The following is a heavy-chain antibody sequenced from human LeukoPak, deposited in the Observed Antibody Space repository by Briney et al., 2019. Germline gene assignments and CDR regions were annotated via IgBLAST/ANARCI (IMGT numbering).Heavy chain of an antibody. V-gene: IGHV4-4*02. CDR1: GGSVSSRDW. CDR2: IHHSGKT. D-gene: IGHD6-19*01. CDR3: SRVAEYCSGWD. J-gene: IGHJ4*02. Sequence: PSETLSLTCAVSGGSVSSRDWWSWVRQPPGKGLEWMGEIHHSGKTNYNPSLKSRVTLSVDKSKKQISLHLSSVTAADTAIYYCSRVAEYCSGWDWGQRPLDAVSS.